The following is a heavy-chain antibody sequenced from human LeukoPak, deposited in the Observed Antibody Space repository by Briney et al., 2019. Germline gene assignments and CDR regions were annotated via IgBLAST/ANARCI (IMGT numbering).Heavy chain of an antibody. CDR2: IKQDGSEK. V-gene: IGHV3-7*01. CDR1: GFTFSSYW. Sequence: GGSLRPSCAASGFTFSSYWMSWVRQAPGKGLEWVANIKQDGSEKYYVDSVKGRFTISRDNAKNSLYLQMNSLRAEDTAVYYCARKGDYGDWSNWFDPWGQGTLVTVSS. CDR3: ARKGDYGDWSNWFDP. D-gene: IGHD4-17*01. J-gene: IGHJ5*02.